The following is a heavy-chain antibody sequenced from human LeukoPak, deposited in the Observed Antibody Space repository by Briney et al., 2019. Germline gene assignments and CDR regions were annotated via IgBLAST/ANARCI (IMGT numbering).Heavy chain of an antibody. Sequence: GGSLRLSCAASGFTFSSYAMSWVRQAPGKGLEWVSGINWNGGSTGYADSVKGRFTISRDNSKNTLYLQMNSLRAEDTAVYYCAKVPVFSLTISEVVTDDAFDIWGQGTIVTVSS. CDR3: AKVPVFSLTISEVVTDDAFDI. CDR2: INWNGGST. D-gene: IGHD3-3*01. J-gene: IGHJ3*02. CDR1: GFTFSSYA. V-gene: IGHV3-23*01.